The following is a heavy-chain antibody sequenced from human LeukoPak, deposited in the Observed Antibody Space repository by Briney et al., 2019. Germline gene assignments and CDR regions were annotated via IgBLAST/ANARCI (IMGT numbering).Heavy chain of an antibody. CDR3: ASNWNDVLGPFDY. J-gene: IGHJ4*02. V-gene: IGHV4-59*08. CDR2: IYYSGST. D-gene: IGHD1-1*01. Sequence: PSETLSLTCTVSGGSISSYYWSWIRQPPGKGLEWIGYIYYSGSTNYNPSLKSRVTISVDTSKNQFSLKLSSVTAADTAVYYCASNWNDVLGPFDYWGQGTLVTVSS. CDR1: GGSISSYY.